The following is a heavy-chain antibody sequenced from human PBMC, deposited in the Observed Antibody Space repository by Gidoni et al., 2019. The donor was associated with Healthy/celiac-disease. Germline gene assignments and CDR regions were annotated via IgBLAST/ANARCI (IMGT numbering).Heavy chain of an antibody. V-gene: IGHV3-23*01. CDR2: ISGRGGTT. J-gene: IGHJ6*03. CDR1: GLTFSSYA. CDR3: AKDLLYYYYYMDV. Sequence: EVQLLESGGGLVQPGWSLSFSCAASGLTFSSYARSWVREARGKGLEWVSTISGRGGTTYYADSVKGRFTISRDNSKNTLYLQMNSLRAEDTAVYYCAKDLLYYYYYMDVWGKGTTVTVSS.